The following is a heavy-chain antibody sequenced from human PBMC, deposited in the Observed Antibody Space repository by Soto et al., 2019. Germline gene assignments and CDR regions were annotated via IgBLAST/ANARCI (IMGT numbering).Heavy chain of an antibody. CDR2: IIPIFGTA. CDR1: GGTISSYA. V-gene: IGHV1-69*13. D-gene: IGHD2-2*01. J-gene: IGHJ6*02. Sequence: SVKVSCKASGGTISSYAISWVRQAPGQGLEWMGGIIPIFGTANYAQKFQDRVTITADESTSTAYMELSSLRSEDTAVYYCESGGDVCSSTGSHYYYYGMDVWSQGTTVTV. CDR3: ESGGDVCSSTGSHYYYYGMDV.